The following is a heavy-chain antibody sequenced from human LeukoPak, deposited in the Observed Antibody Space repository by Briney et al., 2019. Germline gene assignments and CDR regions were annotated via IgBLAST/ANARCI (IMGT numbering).Heavy chain of an antibody. Sequence: SETLSLTCTVSGGSISSYYWSWIRQPPGKGLEWTGYIYYSGSTNYNPSLKSRVTISVDTSKNQFSLKLSSVTAADTAVYYCASLYDSSGTYEDYWGQGTLVTVSS. CDR1: GGSISSYY. V-gene: IGHV4-59*08. D-gene: IGHD3-22*01. CDR3: ASLYDSSGTYEDY. J-gene: IGHJ4*02. CDR2: IYYSGST.